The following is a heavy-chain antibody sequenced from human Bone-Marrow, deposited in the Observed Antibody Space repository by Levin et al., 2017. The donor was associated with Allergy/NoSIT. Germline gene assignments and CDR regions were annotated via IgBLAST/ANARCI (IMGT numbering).Heavy chain of an antibody. CDR1: GLTFSDYS. D-gene: IGHD6-19*01. CDR3: VRDQWLGR. J-gene: IGHJ4*02. CDR2: IKQDGSEK. Sequence: GSLRLSCAASGLTFSDYSMSWVRQAPGKGLEWVANIKQDGSEKYYGDSVKGRFTISRDNAKDSLYLQMSSLRAEDTAMYYCVRDQWLGRWGQGTLVTVSS. V-gene: IGHV3-7*03.